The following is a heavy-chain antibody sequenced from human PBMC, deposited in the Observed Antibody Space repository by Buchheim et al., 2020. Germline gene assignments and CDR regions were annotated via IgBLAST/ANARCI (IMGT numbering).Heavy chain of an antibody. V-gene: IGHV3-23*01. CDR3: ARGASSFYDIDV. Sequence: EVQLLESGGGLIQPGGSLRLSCAASGFTFNSHAMSWVRQAPGKGLEWVSSISGSGDIPYYVDSVKGRFPISRDNSKNNLYLHMYSLRAEDTALYYCARGASSFYDIDVWGQGTT. CDR1: GFTFNSHA. CDR2: ISGSGDIP. J-gene: IGHJ6*02.